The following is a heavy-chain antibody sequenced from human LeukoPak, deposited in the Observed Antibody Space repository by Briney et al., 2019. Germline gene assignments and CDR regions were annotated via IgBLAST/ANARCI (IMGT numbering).Heavy chain of an antibody. CDR2: ISSSGSTI. Sequence: PGGSLRLSCSASGFTFSSYEVSWVRQAPGKGLEWVSYISSSGSTIYYADSVKGRFTISRDNAKNSLYLQMNSLRAEDTAVYYCARDRGINSYYYYYMDVWGKGTTVTISS. CDR3: ARDRGINSYYYYYMDV. J-gene: IGHJ6*03. D-gene: IGHD3-10*01. CDR1: GFTFSSYE. V-gene: IGHV3-48*03.